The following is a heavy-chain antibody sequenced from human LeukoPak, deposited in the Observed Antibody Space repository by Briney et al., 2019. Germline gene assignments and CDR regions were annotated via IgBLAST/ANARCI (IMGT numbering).Heavy chain of an antibody. CDR1: GGSFSGYY. Sequence: SETLSLTCAVYGGSFSGYYWSWIRQPPGKGLEWIGYIYYSGSTNYNPSLKSRVTISVDTSKNQFSLKLSSVTAADTAVYYCARVRYYDSGHYFDYWGQGTLVTVSS. D-gene: IGHD3-16*01. CDR3: ARVRYYDSGHYFDY. V-gene: IGHV4-59*01. J-gene: IGHJ4*02. CDR2: IYYSGST.